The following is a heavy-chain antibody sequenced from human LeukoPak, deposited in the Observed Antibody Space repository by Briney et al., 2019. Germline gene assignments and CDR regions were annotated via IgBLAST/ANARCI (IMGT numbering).Heavy chain of an antibody. CDR1: GITFSSYA. CDR2: ISSSGATT. V-gene: IGHV3-23*01. Sequence: PGGSLRLSCLVSGITFSSYAMSWVRQAPGKGPEWLSGISSSGATTYHADAVRGRFIISRDNSKNTLYLQMNSLRAEDTAVYYCARDPEDLVLGVHYFDYWGQGTLVAVSS. J-gene: IGHJ4*02. D-gene: IGHD1-1*01. CDR3: ARDPEDLVLGVHYFDY.